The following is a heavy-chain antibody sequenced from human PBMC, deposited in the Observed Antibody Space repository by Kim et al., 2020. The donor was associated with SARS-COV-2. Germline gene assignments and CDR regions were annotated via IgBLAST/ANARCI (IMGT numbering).Heavy chain of an antibody. CDR3: AREEYGDYEDRRDDY. V-gene: IGHV1-69*04. CDR1: GGTFSSYA. D-gene: IGHD4-17*01. CDR2: IIPILGIA. J-gene: IGHJ4*02. Sequence: SVKVSCKASGGTFSSYAISWVRQAPGQGLEWMGRIIPILGIANYAQKFQGRVTITADKSTSTAYMELSSLRSEDTAVYYCAREEYGDYEDRRDDYWGQGTLVTVSS.